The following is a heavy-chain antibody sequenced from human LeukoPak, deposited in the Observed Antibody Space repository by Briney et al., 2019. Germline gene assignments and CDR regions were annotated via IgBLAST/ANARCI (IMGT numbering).Heavy chain of an antibody. J-gene: IGHJ4*02. CDR3: ASLAAADFDY. CDR1: VYSFTDYY. V-gene: IGHV1-2*02. D-gene: IGHD6-13*01. Sequence: ASVKVSCKASVYSFTDYYMHWVRQAPGQGLEWMGWINPNSGGTNYAQKFQGRVTMTRDTSISTAYMELSRLRSDDTAVDYCASLAAADFDYWGQGTLVTVSS. CDR2: INPNSGGT.